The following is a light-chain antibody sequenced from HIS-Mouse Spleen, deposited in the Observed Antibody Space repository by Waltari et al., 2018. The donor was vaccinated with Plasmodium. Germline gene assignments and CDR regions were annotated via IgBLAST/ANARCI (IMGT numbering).Light chain of an antibody. Sequence: EIVLTQSPGTLSLSPGERATLSCRASQSVSSSYLAWYQQKPGQAPRLLIYGASSRATGLPDRVSGSGSGTDFILTISRLEPEDVAVYYCQQYGSSGTFGQGTKVEIK. CDR2: GAS. CDR3: QQYGSSGT. J-gene: IGKJ1*01. V-gene: IGKV3-20*01. CDR1: QSVSSSY.